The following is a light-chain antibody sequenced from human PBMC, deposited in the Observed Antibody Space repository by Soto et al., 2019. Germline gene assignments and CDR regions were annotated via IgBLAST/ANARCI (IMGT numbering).Light chain of an antibody. CDR1: SSDVGSYNR. Sequence: QSALTQPPSVSGSPGQSVTISCTGTSSDVGSYNRVSWYQQPPGTAPKLIIYEGSTRPSGVPDRFSGSKSGNTASLTISGLQDEDEADYYCHSYTVSGTYVFGTGTKLTVL. CDR3: HSYTVSGTYV. J-gene: IGLJ1*01. CDR2: EGS. V-gene: IGLV2-18*02.